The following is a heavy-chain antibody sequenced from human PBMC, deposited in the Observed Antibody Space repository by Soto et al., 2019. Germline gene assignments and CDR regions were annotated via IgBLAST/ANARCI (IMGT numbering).Heavy chain of an antibody. J-gene: IGHJ5*02. CDR1: GYTFTSYD. CDR3: ARAFHLYSGYDQ. D-gene: IGHD5-12*01. V-gene: IGHV1-3*01. CDR2: INAGNGNT. Sequence: ASVKVACKASGYTFTSYDMHWVRQAPGQRLEWMGWINAGNGNTKYSQKFQGRVTITRDTSASTAYMELSSLRSEDTAVYYCARAFHLYSGYDQWGQGTLVTVSS.